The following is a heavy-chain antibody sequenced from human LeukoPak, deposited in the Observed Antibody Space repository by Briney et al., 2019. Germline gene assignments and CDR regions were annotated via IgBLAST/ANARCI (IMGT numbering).Heavy chain of an antibody. CDR2: IYYSGST. D-gene: IGHD5-24*01. Sequence: SETLSLTCTVSGGSISSGDYYWSWIRQPPGKGLEWIGYIYYSGSTNYNPSLKSRVTISVDTSKNQFSLKLSSVTAADTAVYYCASGEMATIDYWGQGTLVTVSS. V-gene: IGHV4-61*08. CDR3: ASGEMATIDY. CDR1: GGSISSGDYY. J-gene: IGHJ4*02.